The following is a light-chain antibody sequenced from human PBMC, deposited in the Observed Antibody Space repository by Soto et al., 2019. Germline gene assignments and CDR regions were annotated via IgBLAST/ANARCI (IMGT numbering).Light chain of an antibody. CDR3: CSYAGSSTLYV. CDR1: SSDFGTYNL. V-gene: IGLV2-23*02. J-gene: IGLJ1*01. Sequence: VLTQPASVSGSPGQSITISCTGTSSDFGTYNLVSWYQQHPRKAPKLMIYEVNKRPSGVSDRFSGSKSGNTASLTISGLQAEDEADYYCCSYAGSSTLYVFGTGTKVTVL. CDR2: EVN.